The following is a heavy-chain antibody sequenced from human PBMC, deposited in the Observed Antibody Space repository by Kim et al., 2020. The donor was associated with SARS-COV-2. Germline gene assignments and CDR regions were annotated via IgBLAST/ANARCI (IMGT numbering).Heavy chain of an antibody. CDR3: AKDQSGRFGETVIYYYG. CDR2: ISYDGSNK. D-gene: IGHD3-10*01. Sequence: GGSLRLSCAASGFTFSSYGMHWVRQAPGKGLEWVAVISYDGSNKYYADSVKGRFTISRDNSKNTLYLQMNSLRAEDTAVYYCAKDQSGRFGETVIYYYG. V-gene: IGHV3-30*18. J-gene: IGHJ6*01. CDR1: GFTFSSYG.